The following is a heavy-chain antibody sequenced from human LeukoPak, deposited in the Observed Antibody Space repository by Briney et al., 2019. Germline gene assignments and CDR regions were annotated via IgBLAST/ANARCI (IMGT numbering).Heavy chain of an antibody. CDR3: ARDHEYLNVAALSLEYYYYYMDV. V-gene: IGHV4-34*01. CDR1: GGSFSGYY. J-gene: IGHJ6*03. D-gene: IGHD2/OR15-2a*01. Sequence: SETLSLTCAVYGGSFSGYYWSWIRQPPGKGLEWIGEINHSGSTNYNPSLKSRVTISVDTSKNQFSLKLSSVTAADTAVYYCARDHEYLNVAALSLEYYYYYMDVWGKGTTVTVSS. CDR2: INHSGST.